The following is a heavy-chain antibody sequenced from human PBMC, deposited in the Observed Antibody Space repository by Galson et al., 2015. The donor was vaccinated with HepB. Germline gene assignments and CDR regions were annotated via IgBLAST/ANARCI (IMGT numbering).Heavy chain of an antibody. CDR1: GGSISSYY. J-gene: IGHJ5*02. CDR2: IYYSGST. Sequence: ETLSLTCTVSGGSISSYYWSWIRQPPGKGLEWIGYIYYSGSTNYNPSLKSRVTISVDTSKNQFSLKLSSVTAADTAVYYCARHSTSRWGGSGKVWFDPWGQGTLVTVSS. CDR3: ARHSTSRWGGSGKVWFDP. V-gene: IGHV4-59*08. D-gene: IGHD3-10*01.